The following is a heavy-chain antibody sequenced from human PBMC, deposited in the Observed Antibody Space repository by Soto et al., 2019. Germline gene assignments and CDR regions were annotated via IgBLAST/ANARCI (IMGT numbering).Heavy chain of an antibody. CDR2: ISAYNGNT. CDR1: GYTFTSDG. V-gene: IGHV1-18*04. D-gene: IGHD3-9*01. CDR3: ARASVERRYFDWLSYTPYFEY. Sequence: ASVKVSCKASGYTFTSDGISWVRQAPGPGLEWMGLISAYNGNTNYAQRLQGRLTMTTDTSASTAYMELSSLRSEDTAVYYCARASVERRYFDWLSYTPYFEYGGQGTLVTVSS. J-gene: IGHJ4*02.